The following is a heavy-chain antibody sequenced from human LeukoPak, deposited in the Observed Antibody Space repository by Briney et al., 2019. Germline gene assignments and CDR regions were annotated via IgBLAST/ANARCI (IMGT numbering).Heavy chain of an antibody. Sequence: PSETLSLTCTVSGGSISSYYWSWIRQPPGKGLEWIGYIYYSGSTNYNPSLKSRVTISVDTSKNQFPLKLSSVTAADTAVYYCASWGDYGGSFDYWGQGTLVTVSS. CDR2: IYYSGST. CDR3: ASWGDYGGSFDY. D-gene: IGHD4-23*01. CDR1: GGSISSYY. J-gene: IGHJ4*02. V-gene: IGHV4-59*08.